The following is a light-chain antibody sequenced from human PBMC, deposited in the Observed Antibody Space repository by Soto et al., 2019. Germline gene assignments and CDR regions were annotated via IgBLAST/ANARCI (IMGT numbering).Light chain of an antibody. V-gene: IGLV4-69*01. Sequence: QPVLTQSPSASASLGASVKLTCTLSSGHSSYAIAWHQQQPEKGPRYLMKLNSDGSHNKGDGIPDRFSGSSSGAERYLTISGLQSEDQADYSCQTCGTGLLVFAGGTKLTVL. CDR1: SGHSSYA. CDR3: QTCGTGLLV. J-gene: IGLJ3*02. CDR2: LNSDGSH.